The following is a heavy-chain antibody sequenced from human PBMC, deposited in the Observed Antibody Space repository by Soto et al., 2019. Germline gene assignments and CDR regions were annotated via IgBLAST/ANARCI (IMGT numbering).Heavy chain of an antibody. CDR3: ARDRALGATTYYNLFDP. CDR2: INPNSGGT. Sequence: ASVKVSCKASGYTFTGYYMHWVRQAPGQGLEWMGWINPNSGGTNYAQKFQGRVTMTRDTSISTAYMELSRLRSDDTAVYYCARDRALGATTYYNLFDPWGQGTLVTVS. J-gene: IGHJ5*02. CDR1: GYTFTGYY. V-gene: IGHV1-2*02. D-gene: IGHD1-26*01.